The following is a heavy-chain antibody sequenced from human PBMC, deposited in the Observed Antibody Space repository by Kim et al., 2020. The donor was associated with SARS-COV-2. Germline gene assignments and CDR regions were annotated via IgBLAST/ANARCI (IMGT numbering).Heavy chain of an antibody. V-gene: IGHV3-23*01. J-gene: IGHJ4*02. CDR3: AKDKAPAFDYGSGSYDY. CDR2: ISGSGGST. CDR1: GFTFSSYA. D-gene: IGHD3-10*01. Sequence: GGSLRLSCAASGFTFSSYAMSWVRQAPGKGLEWVSAISGSGGSTYYADSVKGRFTISRDNSKNTLYLQMNSLRAEDTAVYYCAKDKAPAFDYGSGSYDYWGQGTLVTVSS.